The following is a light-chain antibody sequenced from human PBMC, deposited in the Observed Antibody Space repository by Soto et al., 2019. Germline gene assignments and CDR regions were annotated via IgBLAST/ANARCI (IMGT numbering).Light chain of an antibody. Sequence: AGTQAPATLAVSPGEGPTLSCRASQSVSSKLAWYQQKPGQXPRXXIYAASSRATGIPDRFSGSGSGTELTLTISGLKPEDFEVDECQQRSNWPWTFGQGTKVDIK. CDR1: QSVSSK. CDR3: QQRSNWPWT. CDR2: AAS. J-gene: IGKJ1*01. V-gene: IGKV3D-15*01.